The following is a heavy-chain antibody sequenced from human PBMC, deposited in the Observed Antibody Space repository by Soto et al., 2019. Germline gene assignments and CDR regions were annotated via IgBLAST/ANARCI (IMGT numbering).Heavy chain of an antibody. J-gene: IGHJ6*03. D-gene: IGHD4-4*01. CDR2: INHSGST. V-gene: IGHV4-34*01. CDR1: GGSFSGYY. CDR3: ARDSNYFSYYYYYLDD. Sequence: QVQLQQWGAGLLKPSETLSLTCAVYGGSFSGYYWSWLRQPPGKGLEWIGAINHSGSTNYNPSLKSRVTRSVDTSKHQFSLKLSSVTAADAAVYYGARDSNYFSYYYYYLDDWGKGTTVTVSS.